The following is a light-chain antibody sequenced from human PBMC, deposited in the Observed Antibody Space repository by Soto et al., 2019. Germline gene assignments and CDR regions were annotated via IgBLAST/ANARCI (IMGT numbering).Light chain of an antibody. V-gene: IGKV3-15*01. J-gene: IGKJ1*01. CDR1: QSVSSY. Sequence: EIVLTQSPATLSLSPGERATLCCGASQSVSSYLAWYQQKPGQAPRVLIYGASKRATGFPARFSGSGSGTDFTLTISSLQSEDFAVYYCQQYNNWPWTFGQGTKVDIK. CDR3: QQYNNWPWT. CDR2: GAS.